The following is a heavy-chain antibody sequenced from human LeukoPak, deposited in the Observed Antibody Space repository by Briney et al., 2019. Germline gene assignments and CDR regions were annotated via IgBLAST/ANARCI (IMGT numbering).Heavy chain of an antibody. J-gene: IGHJ4*02. D-gene: IGHD3-22*01. CDR1: GYTFTGYY. CDR3: AKHIGAYYYDSSFDY. V-gene: IGHV1-2*06. Sequence: GASVKVSCKASGYTFTGYYMHWVRQAPGQGLEWMGRINPNSGGTNYAQKFQGRVTMTRDTSISTAYMELSRLRSDDTAVYYCAKHIGAYYYDSSFDYWGQGTLVTVSP. CDR2: INPNSGGT.